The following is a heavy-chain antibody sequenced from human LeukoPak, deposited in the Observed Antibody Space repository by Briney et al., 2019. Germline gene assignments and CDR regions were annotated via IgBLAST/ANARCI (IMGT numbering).Heavy chain of an antibody. Sequence: PSETLSLTCAVSGYSISSGYYWGWIRQPPGKGLEWIGSIYHSGSTYYNPSLKRRVTISVDTSKNRFSLKLSSVTAADTAVYYCASGGSWAFDIWGQGTMVTVSS. V-gene: IGHV4-38-2*01. CDR2: IYHSGST. CDR3: ASGGSWAFDI. D-gene: IGHD3-10*01. J-gene: IGHJ3*02. CDR1: GYSISSGYY.